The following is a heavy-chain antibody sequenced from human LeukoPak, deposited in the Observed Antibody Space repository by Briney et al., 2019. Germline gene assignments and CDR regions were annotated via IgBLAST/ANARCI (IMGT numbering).Heavy chain of an antibody. V-gene: IGHV1-2*02. CDR2: INPNSGGT. J-gene: IGHJ4*02. CDR1: GYTFTGYY. D-gene: IGHD2-2*02. Sequence: ASVTVSCTASGYTFTGYYMHWVRQAPGQGLEWMGWINPNSGGTNYAQKFQGRVTMTRDTSISTAYMELSRLRSDDTAVYYCARGRLHCSSTSCYTTDIDYWGQGTLVTVSS. CDR3: ARGRLHCSSTSCYTTDIDY.